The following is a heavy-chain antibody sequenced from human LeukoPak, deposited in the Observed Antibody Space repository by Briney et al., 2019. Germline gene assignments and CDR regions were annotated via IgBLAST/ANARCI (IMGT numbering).Heavy chain of an antibody. CDR2: IRAYNGNT. Sequence: ASVKVSCKASGYTFTSYGISWVRQAPGQGLGWMGWIRAYNGNTNYAQKLQGRVTVTTDTSTSTAYMELRSLRSDDTAVYYCARATPWIQLGLVDDIDYWGQGTLVTVSS. V-gene: IGHV1-18*04. J-gene: IGHJ4*02. CDR3: ARATPWIQLGLVDDIDY. D-gene: IGHD5-18*01. CDR1: GYTFTSYG.